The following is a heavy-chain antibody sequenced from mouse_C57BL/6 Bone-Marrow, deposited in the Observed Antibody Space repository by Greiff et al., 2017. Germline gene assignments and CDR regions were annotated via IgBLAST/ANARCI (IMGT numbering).Heavy chain of an antibody. V-gene: IGHV5-16*01. D-gene: IGHD1-1*01. CDR3: ARDKDYYGSSYGFAY. J-gene: IGHJ3*01. CDR1: GFTFSDYY. CDR2: INYDGSST. Sequence: EVQVVESEGGLVQPGSSMKLSCTASGFTFSDYYMAWVRQVPEKGLEWVANINYDGSSTYYLDSLKSRFIISRDNAKNILYLQISSLKSEDTATYYCARDKDYYGSSYGFAYWGQGTLVTVSA.